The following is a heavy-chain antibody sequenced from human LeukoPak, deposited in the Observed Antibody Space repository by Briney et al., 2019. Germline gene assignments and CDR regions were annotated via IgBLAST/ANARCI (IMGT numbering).Heavy chain of an antibody. V-gene: IGHV3-23*01. D-gene: IGHD3-22*01. CDR1: GFSLSSYA. CDR2: ISSTDAGT. Sequence: QPGGSLRLSCAASGFSLSSYAMSWVRQAPGKGLEWVSAISSTDAGTYHADSVRGRFTISRDSSKNTLYLQMNSLRAEDTALYYCARGPEWLLPDLGAFDIWGQGTMVTVSS. J-gene: IGHJ3*02. CDR3: ARGPEWLLPDLGAFDI.